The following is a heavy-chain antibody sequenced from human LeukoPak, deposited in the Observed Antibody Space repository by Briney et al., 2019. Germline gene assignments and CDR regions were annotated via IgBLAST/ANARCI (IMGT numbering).Heavy chain of an antibody. CDR2: IYYSGST. Sequence: NPSETLSLTCTVSGGSVSNKYWSWIRQPPGKGLEWIGYIYYSGSTNYNPSLKSRVTMSVDTSKNQFSLKLSSVTAADTAVYYCARGTPTLYYYDSSGYPSNFDYWGQGTLVTVSS. CDR3: ARGTPTLYYYDSSGYPSNFDY. CDR1: GGSVSNKY. J-gene: IGHJ4*02. D-gene: IGHD3-22*01. V-gene: IGHV4-59*02.